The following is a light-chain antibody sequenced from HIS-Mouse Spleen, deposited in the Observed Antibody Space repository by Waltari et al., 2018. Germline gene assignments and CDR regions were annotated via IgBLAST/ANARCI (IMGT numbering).Light chain of an antibody. Sequence: DIVMTQSPDSLAVSLGERATINCKSSQSVLYSANNKNYLAWYQQKPGQPPMLLIYWASTRESGVPDRFSGSGSGTDFTLTISSLQAEDVAVYYCQQYYSTPYTFGQGTKLEIE. V-gene: IGKV4-1*01. CDR3: QQYYSTPYT. CDR2: WAS. J-gene: IGKJ2*01. CDR1: QSVLYSANNKNY.